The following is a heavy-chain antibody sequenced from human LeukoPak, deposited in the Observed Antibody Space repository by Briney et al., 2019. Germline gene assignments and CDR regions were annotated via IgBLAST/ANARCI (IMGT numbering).Heavy chain of an antibody. D-gene: IGHD1-7*01. CDR3: ARGLNWNYVRHLDY. J-gene: IGHJ4*02. CDR2: IWYDGSNK. V-gene: IGHV3-33*01. Sequence: GGSMRPSCAASGFTFSSYGMHWVRQAPGKGLGWVAVIWYDGSNKYYADSVKGRFIISRDNSKNTLYLQMNSLRAEDTAVYYCARGLNWNYVRHLDYWGQGTLVTVSS. CDR1: GFTFSSYG.